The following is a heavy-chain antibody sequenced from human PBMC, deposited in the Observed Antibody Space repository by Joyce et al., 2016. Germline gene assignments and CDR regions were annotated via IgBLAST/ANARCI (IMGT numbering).Heavy chain of an antibody. V-gene: IGHV3-23*01. Sequence: EVQLLESGGGLVKPGGSLRLSCAASGFPFSIFAMTWVRRIPGRGLEWVSSIRGSGATTYYADSVKGRSIFSRDNSKNMLYLQMHSLRAEDTAVYYCAKRGLTSLSGYSYYYMDVWGKGTTVTVSS. J-gene: IGHJ6*03. CDR2: IRGSGATT. D-gene: IGHD3-10*01. CDR3: AKRGLTSLSGYSYYYMDV. CDR1: GFPFSIFA.